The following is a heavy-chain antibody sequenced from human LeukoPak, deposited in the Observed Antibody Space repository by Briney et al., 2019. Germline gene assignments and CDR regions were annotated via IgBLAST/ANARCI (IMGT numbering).Heavy chain of an antibody. V-gene: IGHV3-48*03. CDR3: AKEEGTMIGVFDY. D-gene: IGHD3-22*01. Sequence: PGGSLRLSCAASGFTFSSYEMNWVRQAPGKGLEWVSYISSSGSTIYYADSVKGRFTISRDNSKNTLYLQMNSLRAEDTAVYYCAKEEGTMIGVFDYWGQGTLVTVSS. CDR1: GFTFSSYE. CDR2: ISSSGSTI. J-gene: IGHJ4*02.